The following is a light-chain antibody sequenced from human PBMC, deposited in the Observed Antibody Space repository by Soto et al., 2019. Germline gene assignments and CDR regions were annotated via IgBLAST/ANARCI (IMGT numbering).Light chain of an antibody. CDR3: QQYNNWPQT. V-gene: IGKV3D-15*01. CDR2: GAS. J-gene: IGKJ1*01. Sequence: EVVLTQSPGTLSLSPGDIATLSCGASQSVTSKLAWYQQKPGQAPRLLIYGASSRATGIPDRFSGSGSGTDFTLTISSLQSEDFADYHCQQYNNWPQTFGQGTKVDIK. CDR1: QSVTSK.